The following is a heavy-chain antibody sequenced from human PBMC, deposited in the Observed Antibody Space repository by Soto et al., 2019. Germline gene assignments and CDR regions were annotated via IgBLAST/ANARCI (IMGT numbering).Heavy chain of an antibody. J-gene: IGHJ4*02. Sequence: EVQLVESGGGLVQPGGSLRLSCAASGFTVSSNYMSWVRQAPGKGLEWVSVIYSGGSTYYADDVKSRFTISRHNSKNTVYLQMNSLRAEDTAVYYCASCRVDLGGSFRFDYWGQGTLVTVSS. CDR1: GFTVSSNY. CDR3: ASCRVDLGGSFRFDY. D-gene: IGHD2-15*01. V-gene: IGHV3-53*04. CDR2: IYSGGST.